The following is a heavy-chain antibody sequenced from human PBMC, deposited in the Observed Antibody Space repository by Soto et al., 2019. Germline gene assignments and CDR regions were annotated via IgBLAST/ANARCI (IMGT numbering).Heavy chain of an antibody. CDR3: ARDRVTKAYVLDSYWYFDL. CDR1: GFTFSSYA. J-gene: IGHJ2*01. Sequence: QVQLVESGGGVVQPGRSLRLSCAASGFTFSSYAMHWVRQAPGKGLEWVAVISYDGSNKYYADSVKGRFTISRDNSKNTLYLQMNSLRAEDTAVYYCARDRVTKAYVLDSYWYFDLWGRGTLVTVSS. V-gene: IGHV3-30-3*01. CDR2: ISYDGSNK. D-gene: IGHD3-3*01.